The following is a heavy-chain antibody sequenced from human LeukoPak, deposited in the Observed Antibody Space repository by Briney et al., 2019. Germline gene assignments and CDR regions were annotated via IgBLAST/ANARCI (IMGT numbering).Heavy chain of an antibody. D-gene: IGHD6-13*01. CDR3: AGGLIAAAGTRVDY. CDR2: INHSGST. V-gene: IGHV4-34*01. J-gene: IGHJ4*02. CDR1: GGSFSGYY. Sequence: SETLSLTCAVYGGSFSGYYWSWIRQPPGKGLEWIREINHSGSTNYNPSLKSRVTISVDTSKNQFSLKLSSVTAADTAVYYCAGGLIAAAGTRVDYWGQGTLVTVSS.